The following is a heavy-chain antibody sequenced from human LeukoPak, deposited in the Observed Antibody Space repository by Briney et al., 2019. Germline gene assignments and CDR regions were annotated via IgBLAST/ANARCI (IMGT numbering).Heavy chain of an antibody. J-gene: IGHJ4*02. CDR3: ARANYYGSGKKDLDY. D-gene: IGHD3-10*01. Sequence: ASVKVSCKASGYTFTTYDINWVRQATGQGLEWMGWMNPNSGNTGYAQKFQGRVTMTRNTSMSTAYMELNSLRSEDTAVYNCARANYYGSGKKDLDYWGQGTLVTVSS. V-gene: IGHV1-8*01. CDR1: GYTFTTYD. CDR2: MNPNSGNT.